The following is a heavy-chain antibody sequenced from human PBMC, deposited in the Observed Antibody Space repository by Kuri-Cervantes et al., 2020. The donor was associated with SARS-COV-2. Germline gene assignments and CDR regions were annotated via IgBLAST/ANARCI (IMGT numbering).Heavy chain of an antibody. J-gene: IGHJ4*02. CDR1: GGSISTPGFY. D-gene: IGHD2-8*01. CDR2: IYYTGSA. Sequence: SETLSLTCTVSGGSISTPGFYWGWIRQAPGKGLEWIGIIYYTGSASYSPSLKSRLTISVDTSKNQFSLKLTSVTAADTAVYYCARIDCSNGVCPSPHFDHWGPGTLVTVSS. CDR3: ARIDCSNGVCPSPHFDH. V-gene: IGHV4-39*01.